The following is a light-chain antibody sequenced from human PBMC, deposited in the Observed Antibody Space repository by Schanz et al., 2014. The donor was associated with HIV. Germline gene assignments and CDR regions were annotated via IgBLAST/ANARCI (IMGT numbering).Light chain of an antibody. CDR3: CSYAGSTTFYV. Sequence: QSVLTQPPSASGSPGQSVTISCTGTSSDVGGYNYVSWYQQHPGKAPKVMIYEVSKRPSGVSNRFSGSKSGNTASLTISGLQAEDEADYYCCSYAGSTTFYVFATGTKVTVL. J-gene: IGLJ1*01. V-gene: IGLV2-23*02. CDR1: SSDVGGYNY. CDR2: EVS.